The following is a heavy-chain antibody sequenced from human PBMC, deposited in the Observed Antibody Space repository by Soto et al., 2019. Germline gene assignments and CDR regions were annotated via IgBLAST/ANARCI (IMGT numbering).Heavy chain of an antibody. D-gene: IGHD2-2*01. Sequence: KPSETLSLTCSVSGASISSRDYYWGWIRQTPGKGLEWIGNIDYNGVTYDNPSLKSRVTVSKDTSKNQFSLKVASVTAADTAIYYCGRVMLGTSRHTDSDYWGQGTQVTVSS. CDR1: GASISSRDYY. CDR3: GRVMLGTSRHTDSDY. CDR2: IDYNGVT. J-gene: IGHJ4*02. V-gene: IGHV4-39*01.